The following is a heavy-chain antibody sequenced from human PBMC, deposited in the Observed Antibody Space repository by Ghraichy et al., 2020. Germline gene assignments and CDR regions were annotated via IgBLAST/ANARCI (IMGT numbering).Heavy chain of an antibody. J-gene: IGHJ4*02. D-gene: IGHD3-22*01. CDR1: GYSFTSYW. CDR2: IYPGDSDT. CDR3: TRSNNYDSSGYTLHDY. V-gene: IGHV5-51*01. Sequence: GESLNISCKGSGYSFTSYWIGWVRQMPGKGLEWMGIIYPGDSDTRYSPSFQGQVTISADKSISTAYLQWSSLKASDTAMYYCTRSNNYDSSGYTLHDYWGQGTLVTVSS.